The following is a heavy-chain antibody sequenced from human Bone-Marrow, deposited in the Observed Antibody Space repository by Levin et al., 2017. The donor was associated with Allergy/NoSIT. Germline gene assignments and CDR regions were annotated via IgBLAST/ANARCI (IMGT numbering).Heavy chain of an antibody. J-gene: IGHJ5*02. D-gene: IGHD3-3*01. Sequence: GGSLRLSCAASGFTFSSYAMSWVRQAPGKGLEWVSAISGSGGSTYYADSVKGRFTISRDNSKNTLYLQMNSLRAEDTAVYYCAKEGTLRFLEGTDWFDPWGQGTLVTVSS. CDR1: GFTFSSYA. CDR3: AKEGTLRFLEGTDWFDP. CDR2: ISGSGGST. V-gene: IGHV3-23*01.